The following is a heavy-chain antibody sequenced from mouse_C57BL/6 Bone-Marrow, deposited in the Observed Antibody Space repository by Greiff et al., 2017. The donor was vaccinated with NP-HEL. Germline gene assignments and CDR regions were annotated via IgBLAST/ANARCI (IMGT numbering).Heavy chain of an antibody. CDR1: GFTFSSYG. D-gene: IGHD2-4*01. J-gene: IGHJ1*03. Sequence: EVQLQESGGDLVKPGGSLKLSCAASGFTFSSYGMSWVRQTPDKRLEWVATISSGGSYTYYPDSVKGRFTISRDNAKNTLYRQMSSLKSEDTAMYYCARQGGYDYDEYFDVWGTGTTVTVSS. V-gene: IGHV5-6*01. CDR3: ARQGGYDYDEYFDV. CDR2: ISSGGSYT.